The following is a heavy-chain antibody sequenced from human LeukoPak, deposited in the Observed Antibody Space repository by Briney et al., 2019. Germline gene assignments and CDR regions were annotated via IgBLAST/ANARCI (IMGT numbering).Heavy chain of an antibody. V-gene: IGHV4-39*01. D-gene: IGHD6-13*01. CDR1: GGSISSSSYY. CDR3: ARYDSSRWHQYWYLDL. CDR2: IYYSGST. J-gene: IGHJ2*01. Sequence: SETLSLTCTVSGGSISSSSYYWGWIRQPPGKGLEWIGNIYYSGSTYYNPSLKSRVTIFVDMSKNQFSLKLTSVTAADTAVYYCARYDSSRWHQYWYLDLRGRGTLV.